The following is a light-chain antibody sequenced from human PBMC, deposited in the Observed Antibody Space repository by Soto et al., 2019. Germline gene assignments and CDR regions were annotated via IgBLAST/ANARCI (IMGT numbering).Light chain of an antibody. Sequence: EIVLTQSPATMSLSPGERATLSCMTSQSVSRNLAWYQQKPGQAPRLLIYDASQRATGIAARFSGSGSGTDFTLTISSLEPEDFALYYCQHRSNWPAFGGGTKVEIK. CDR1: QSVSRN. V-gene: IGKV3-11*01. CDR2: DAS. CDR3: QHRSNWPA. J-gene: IGKJ4*01.